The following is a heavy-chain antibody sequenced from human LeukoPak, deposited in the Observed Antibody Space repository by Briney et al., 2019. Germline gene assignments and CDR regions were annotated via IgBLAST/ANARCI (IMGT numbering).Heavy chain of an antibody. D-gene: IGHD3-22*01. V-gene: IGHV4-4*07. CDR2: IYTSGST. CDR3: ARDLGAYYDSGGYFDY. Sequence: PSETLSLTCTVSGGSISSHYQSWIRQPAGKGLEWIGRIYTSGSTNYNPSLKSRVTMSVDTSKNQFSLKLSSVTAADTAVYYCARDLGAYYDSGGYFDYWGQGTLVTVSS. CDR1: GGSISSHY. J-gene: IGHJ4*02.